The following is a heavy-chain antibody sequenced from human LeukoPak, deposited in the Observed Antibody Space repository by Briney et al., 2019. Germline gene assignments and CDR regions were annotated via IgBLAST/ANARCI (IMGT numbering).Heavy chain of an antibody. J-gene: IGHJ4*02. Sequence: GGSLRLSCAASGFTFSSYWMSWVRQAPGKGLEWEANINKDGGEKYYVDSVKGRFTISRDNAKNSLYLQMNSLRADDTAVYYCVKDSPPRYSGSPPAYWGQGTLVTVSS. D-gene: IGHD1-26*01. CDR2: INKDGGEK. V-gene: IGHV3-7*03. CDR1: GFTFSSYW. CDR3: VKDSPPRYSGSPPAY.